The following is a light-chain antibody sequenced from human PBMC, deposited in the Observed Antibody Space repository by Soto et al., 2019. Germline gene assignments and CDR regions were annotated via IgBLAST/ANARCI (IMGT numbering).Light chain of an antibody. CDR2: DAS. J-gene: IGKJ4*01. CDR3: QQRYIWPPLT. Sequence: EIVLTQSPTTLSFSPGETATLSCRASQSVVNYLGCYQQKPGQAPRLLIYDASNRATGIPARFSGSGSGTDFTLTISSLEPEDFAVYYCQQRYIWPPLTFGGGTRVEIK. V-gene: IGKV3-11*01. CDR1: QSVVNY.